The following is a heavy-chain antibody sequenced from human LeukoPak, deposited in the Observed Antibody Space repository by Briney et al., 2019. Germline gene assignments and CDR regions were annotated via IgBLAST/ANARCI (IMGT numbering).Heavy chain of an antibody. CDR2: IYYSGST. CDR3: AREGCSSTSCYPGEKNRFDP. D-gene: IGHD2-2*01. CDR1: GGSISSYY. J-gene: IGHJ5*02. V-gene: IGHV4-59*01. Sequence: SETLSLTCTVSGGSISSYYWSWIRQPPGKGLEWIGYIYYSGSTNYNPSLKSRVTISVDTSKNQFSLKLSSVTAADTAVYYCAREGCSSTSCYPGEKNRFDPWGQGTLVTVSS.